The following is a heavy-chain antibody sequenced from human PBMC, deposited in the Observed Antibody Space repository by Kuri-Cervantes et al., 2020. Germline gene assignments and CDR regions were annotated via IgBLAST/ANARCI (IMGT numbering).Heavy chain of an antibody. CDR3: ATASQWGLSN. Sequence: GGSLRLSCAASGFTFSSYSMNWVRQAPGKGLEWVAHIKKDGSEKYYVDSVKGRFTISRDNAKNSLYLQMDSLRAEDTAVYSCATASQWGLSNWGQGTLVTVSS. J-gene: IGHJ4*02. D-gene: IGHD3-16*02. V-gene: IGHV3-7*02. CDR2: IKKDGSEK. CDR1: GFTFSSYS.